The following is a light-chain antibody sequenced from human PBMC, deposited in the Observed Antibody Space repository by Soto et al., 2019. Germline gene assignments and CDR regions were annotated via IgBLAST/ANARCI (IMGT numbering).Light chain of an antibody. J-gene: IGKJ5*01. CDR1: LPISSY. CDR3: QQSSITPIT. CDR2: AAS. V-gene: IGKV1-39*01. Sequence: DIQMTQSPSPLSASVGDRVTITCRASLPISSYLNWYQQKPGKAPELLIYAASSLQSGVPSRFSGRGSGTDFTLTISSLQPEDFATYYCQQSSITPITFGQGTRLEIK.